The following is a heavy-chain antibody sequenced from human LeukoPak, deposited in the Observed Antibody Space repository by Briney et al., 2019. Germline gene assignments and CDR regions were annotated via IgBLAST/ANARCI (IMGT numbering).Heavy chain of an antibody. CDR3: ASGTGTTVFSVFTDY. CDR2: IYSGGST. V-gene: IGHV3-53*01. J-gene: IGHJ4*02. D-gene: IGHD1-7*01. Sequence: GGSLRLSCAASGFTVSSNYMSWVRQAPGKGLEWVSVIYSGGSTYYADSVKGRFTISRDNSKNTLSLQMNSLRAEDTAVYYCASGTGTTVFSVFTDYWGQGTLVTVSS. CDR1: GFTVSSNY.